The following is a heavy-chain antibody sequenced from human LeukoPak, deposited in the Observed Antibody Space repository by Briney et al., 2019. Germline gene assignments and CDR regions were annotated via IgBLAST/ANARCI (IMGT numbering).Heavy chain of an antibody. Sequence: ASVKVSCKASGGTFSSYAISWVRQAPGQGLEWMGGIIPIFGTANYAQKFQGRVTITTDESTSTAYMELSSLRSEDTAVYYCARAIGYYDISHYHRTLDFWGQGTLVTVSS. J-gene: IGHJ4*02. CDR3: ARAIGYYDISHYHRTLDF. CDR1: GGTFSSYA. D-gene: IGHD3-22*01. CDR2: IIPIFGTA. V-gene: IGHV1-69*05.